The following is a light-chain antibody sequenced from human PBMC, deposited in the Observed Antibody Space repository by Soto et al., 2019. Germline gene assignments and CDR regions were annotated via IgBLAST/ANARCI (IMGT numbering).Light chain of an antibody. Sequence: DIQMAESPSTLSGSVGDRVTITCRASQTISSWLAWYQQKPGKAPKLLIYKASTLKSGVPSRFSGSGSGTEFPLTISSLQPDDFATYYCQQYNSYWTFGQGTKVDIK. CDR1: QTISSW. J-gene: IGKJ1*01. V-gene: IGKV1-5*03. CDR2: KAS. CDR3: QQYNSYWT.